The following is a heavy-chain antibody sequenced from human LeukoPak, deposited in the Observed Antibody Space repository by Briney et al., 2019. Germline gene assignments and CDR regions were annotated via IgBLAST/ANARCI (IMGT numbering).Heavy chain of an antibody. J-gene: IGHJ4*02. CDR1: GGSISSSNW. CDR2: IYHSGST. D-gene: IGHD3-22*01. CDR3: ARLYDGSAYHADHFDY. Sequence: SETLSLTCAVSGGSISSSNWWSWVRQPPGKGLEWIGEIYHSGSTNYNPSLKSRVTISVDKSTNQFSLKLNSVTAADTAVYYCARLYDGSAYHADHFDYWGQGTLVIVSS. V-gene: IGHV4-4*02.